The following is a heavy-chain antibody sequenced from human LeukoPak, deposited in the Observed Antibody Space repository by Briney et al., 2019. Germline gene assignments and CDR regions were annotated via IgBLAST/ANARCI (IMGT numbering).Heavy chain of an antibody. V-gene: IGHV4-39*07. D-gene: IGHD3-10*02. J-gene: IGHJ3*02. CDR3: ARDGGLTMFYAFDI. Sequence: PSETLSLTCTVSGGSISSSYYYWGWIRQPPGKGLEWIGSIYSSGSTYYNPSLKSRVTISVDTSKNQFSLKLSSVTAADTAVYYCARDGGLTMFYAFDIWGQGTMVTVSS. CDR2: IYSSGST. CDR1: GGSISSSYYY.